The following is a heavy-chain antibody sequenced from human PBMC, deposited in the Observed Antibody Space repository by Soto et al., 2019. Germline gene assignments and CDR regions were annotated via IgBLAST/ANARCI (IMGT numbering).Heavy chain of an antibody. D-gene: IGHD3-10*01. CDR1: GYTFTSYG. CDR2: ISAYNGNT. Sequence: ASVKVSCKASGYTFTSYGISWVRQAPGQGLEWMGWISAYNGNTNYAQKLQGRVTMTTDTSTSTAYMELRSLRSDDTAVYYCARDDYYGSGSYRPANFDYWGQGNLVTVSS. J-gene: IGHJ4*02. V-gene: IGHV1-18*01. CDR3: ARDDYYGSGSYRPANFDY.